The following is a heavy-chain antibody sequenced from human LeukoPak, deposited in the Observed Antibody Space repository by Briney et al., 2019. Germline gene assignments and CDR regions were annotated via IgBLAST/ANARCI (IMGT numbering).Heavy chain of an antibody. D-gene: IGHD2-2*01. CDR2: IYYSGGT. CDR3: ARDQGTRYCSSTSCYGGYYFDY. V-gene: IGHV4-30-4*08. J-gene: IGHJ4*02. Sequence: SQTLSLTCTVSGGSISSGDYYWSWIRQPPGQGLEWIGYIYYSGGTYYNPSLKSRVTISVDTSKNQFSLKLSSVTAADTAVYYCARDQGTRYCSSTSCYGGYYFDYWGQGTLVTVSS. CDR1: GGSISSGDYY.